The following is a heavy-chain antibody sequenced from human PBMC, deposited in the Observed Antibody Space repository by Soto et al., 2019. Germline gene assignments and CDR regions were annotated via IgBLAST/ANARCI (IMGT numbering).Heavy chain of an antibody. CDR2: ISGSGGST. V-gene: IGHV3-23*01. CDR3: AKEVQQLVLDYYYGMDV. J-gene: IGHJ6*02. D-gene: IGHD6-13*01. CDR1: GFTFSSYA. Sequence: PGGSLRLSCASPGFTFSSYAMSWVRQAPGKGLEWVSAISGSGGSTYYADSVKGRFTISRDNSKNTLYLQMNSLRAEDTAVYYCAKEVQQLVLDYYYGMDVWGQGTTVTVSS.